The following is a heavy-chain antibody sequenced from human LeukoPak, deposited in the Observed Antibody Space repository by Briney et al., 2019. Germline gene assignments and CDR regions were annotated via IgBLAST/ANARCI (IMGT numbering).Heavy chain of an antibody. J-gene: IGHJ4*02. V-gene: IGHV4-39*01. CDR1: GGSISSSSYC. CDR2: IYYSGST. CDR3: ARPMTTDANFDY. D-gene: IGHD4-11*01. Sequence: SETLSLTCTVSGGSISSSSYCWGWIRQPPGKGLEWIGSIYYSGSTYYNPSLKSRVTISVDTSKNQFSLKLSSVTAADTAVHYCARPMTTDANFDYWGQGTLVTVSS.